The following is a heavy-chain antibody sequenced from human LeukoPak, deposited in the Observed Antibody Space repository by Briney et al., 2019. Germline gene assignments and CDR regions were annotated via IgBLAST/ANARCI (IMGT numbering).Heavy chain of an antibody. CDR3: ASVGLDGDPGDEFDY. D-gene: IGHD4-17*01. J-gene: IGHJ4*02. CDR2: ISSSGSTI. CDR1: GFTFSSYE. V-gene: IGHV3-48*03. Sequence: PGGSLRLSCAASGFTFSSYEMNWVRKAPGRGLEWVSYISSSGSTIYYADSVKGRFTISRDNAKNSLYLQMNSPRAEDTAVYYCASVGLDGDPGDEFDYWGQGTLITVSS.